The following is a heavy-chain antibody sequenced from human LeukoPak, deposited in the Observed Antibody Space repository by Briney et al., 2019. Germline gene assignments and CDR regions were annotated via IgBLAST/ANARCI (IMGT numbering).Heavy chain of an antibody. V-gene: IGHV5-51*01. CDR2: IYPSDSDT. D-gene: IGHD6-6*01. CDR3: ARSARYSSSSGIDY. CDR1: GYTFTSYW. Sequence: GESLKISCYGSGYTFTSYWIGWVRQMPGKGLEWVGVIYPSDSDTRYSPSFQGQVTISADKSISTAYLQWSSLKASDTAMYYCARSARYSSSSGIDYWGQGTLVTVSS. J-gene: IGHJ4*02.